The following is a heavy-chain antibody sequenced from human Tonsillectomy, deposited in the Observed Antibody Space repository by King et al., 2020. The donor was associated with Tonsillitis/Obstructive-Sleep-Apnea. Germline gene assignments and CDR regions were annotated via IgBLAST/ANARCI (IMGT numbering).Heavy chain of an antibody. CDR2: ISYDGGNK. V-gene: IGHV3-30*04. CDR3: ARGKGCTSTSCYTFYYHYYYMDV. J-gene: IGHJ6*03. CDR1: GFTFSSYA. D-gene: IGHD2-2*02. Sequence: VQLVESGGGVVQPGRSLRLSCAASGFTFSSYAMHWVRQAPGKGLEWVAVISYDGGNKYYADSVKGRFTISRDNSKNTLYLQMNSLRTEDTAVYYCARGKGCTSTSCYTFYYHYYYMDVWGKGTTVTVSS.